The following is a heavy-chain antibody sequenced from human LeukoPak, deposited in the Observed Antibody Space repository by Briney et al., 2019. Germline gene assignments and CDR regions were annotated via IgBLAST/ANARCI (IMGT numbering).Heavy chain of an antibody. D-gene: IGHD4-23*01. CDR2: IGGSGYGT. CDR3: SRINYGGNSGYHFDA. V-gene: IGHV3-23*01. CDR1: GFNFNYYA. J-gene: IGHJ4*02. Sequence: PGGSLRLSCEGSGFNFNYYAMSWVRQAPGKRLELVSTIGGSGYGTSYADSVRGRFSISRDNSNSMVYLQMHSLRVEDTAVYYCSRINYGGNSGYHFDAWGQGTLVTVSS.